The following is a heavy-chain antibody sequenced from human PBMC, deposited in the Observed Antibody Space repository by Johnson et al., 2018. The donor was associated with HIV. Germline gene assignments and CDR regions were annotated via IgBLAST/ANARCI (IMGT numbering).Heavy chain of an antibody. V-gene: IGHV3-30*04. CDR1: GFTFSSYA. CDR3: AKAREYDSTGHDAFDI. D-gene: IGHD3-22*01. Sequence: QEQLVESGGGVVQPGRSLRLSCAASGFTFSSYAMHWVRQAPGKGLEWVAVISYDGREKYYTDSVKGRFTISRDNSKNTLYLQMHSLRAEDTAVYYCAKAREYDSTGHDAFDIWGQGTMVTVSS. J-gene: IGHJ3*02. CDR2: ISYDGREK.